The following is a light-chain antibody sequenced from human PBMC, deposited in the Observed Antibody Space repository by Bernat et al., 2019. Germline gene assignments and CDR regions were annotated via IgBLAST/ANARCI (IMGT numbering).Light chain of an antibody. J-gene: IGLJ3*02. Sequence: QSVLTQPPSASGTPGQRVTISCSGSSSNIGSNPVNWYQQFPGTAPKLLIYNNNQRPSGVPDRFSGSKSGTSASLAISGLQSEDEADYYCAAWDDSLNGPVFGGGTKLTVL. CDR2: NNN. V-gene: IGLV1-44*01. CDR3: AAWDDSLNGPV. CDR1: SSNIGSNP.